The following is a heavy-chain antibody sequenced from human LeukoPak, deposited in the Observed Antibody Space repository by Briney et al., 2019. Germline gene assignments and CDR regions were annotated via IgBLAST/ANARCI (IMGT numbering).Heavy chain of an antibody. D-gene: IGHD6-19*01. CDR1: GFTFSSYS. Sequence: GGSLRFSCAASGFTFSSYSMNWVRQAPGKGLEWVSYISSSSTIYYADSVKGRFTISRDNAKNSLYLQMNSLRAEDTAVYYCARDSRAVAGRRAYPYYFDYWGQGTLVIVSS. V-gene: IGHV3-48*04. J-gene: IGHJ4*02. CDR3: ARDSRAVAGRRAYPYYFDY. CDR2: ISSSSTI.